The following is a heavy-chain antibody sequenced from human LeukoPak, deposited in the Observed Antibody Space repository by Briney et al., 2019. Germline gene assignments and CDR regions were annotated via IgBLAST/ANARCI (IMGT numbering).Heavy chain of an antibody. V-gene: IGHV1-69*01. D-gene: IGHD1-1*01. J-gene: IGHJ6*02. Sequence: SVKVSCKASGGTFSSYAISWVRQAPGQGLEWMGGIIPIFGTANYAQKFQGRVTITADESTSTAYMELSSLRSEDTAVYYCAGELERRYYYYGMDVWGQGTTVTVSS. CDR3: AGELERRYYYYGMDV. CDR1: GGTFSSYA. CDR2: IIPIFGTA.